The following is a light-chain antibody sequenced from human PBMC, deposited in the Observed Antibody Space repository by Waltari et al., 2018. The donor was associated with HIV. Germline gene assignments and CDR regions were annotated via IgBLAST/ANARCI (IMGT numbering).Light chain of an antibody. CDR3: HQYSDYLGS. Sequence: DIHMSQSPPTLTASIGDRVNITCRDSQNVGAWLAWYQQKPGEAPNLLIYKATNVEGGAPSRFSGSASGTDFTLTIDSLHPDDFATYYCHQYSDYLGSFGQGTKVEVK. CDR1: QNVGAW. V-gene: IGKV1-5*03. CDR2: KAT. J-gene: IGKJ1*01.